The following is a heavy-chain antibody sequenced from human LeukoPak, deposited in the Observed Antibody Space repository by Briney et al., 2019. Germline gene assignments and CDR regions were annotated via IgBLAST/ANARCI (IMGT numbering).Heavy chain of an antibody. D-gene: IGHD2-21*01. CDR3: ASIRCGHSGSLCYNH. CDR2: LSYTGKT. CDR1: GVSVSTSH. J-gene: IGHJ4*02. Sequence: SETLSLTCTVSGVSVSTSHWNWVRHRPGKGLEWIGCLSYTGKTDYNPSLKSRVSISLGASNNHFSLKLTSLTAADTAVYYCASIRCGHSGSLCYNHWGLGTLVTVSS. V-gene: IGHV4-59*02.